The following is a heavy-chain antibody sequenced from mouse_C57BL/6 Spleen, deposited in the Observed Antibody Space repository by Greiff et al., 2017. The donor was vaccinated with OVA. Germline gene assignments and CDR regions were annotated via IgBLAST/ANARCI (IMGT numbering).Heavy chain of an antibody. Sequence: VQLKQSGAELVRPGASVKLSCTASGFNIKDDYMHWVKQRPEQGLEWIGWIDPENGDTEYASKVQGKATITADTSSNAAYLQLSSLTSEDTAVYYCTTFYYDYDVHAMDYWGQGTSVTVSS. D-gene: IGHD2-4*01. J-gene: IGHJ4*01. CDR1: GFNIKDDY. V-gene: IGHV14-4*01. CDR3: TTFYYDYDVHAMDY. CDR2: IDPENGDT.